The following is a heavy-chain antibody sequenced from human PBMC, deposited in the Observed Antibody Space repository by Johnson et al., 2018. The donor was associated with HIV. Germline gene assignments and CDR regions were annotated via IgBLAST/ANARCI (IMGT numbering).Heavy chain of an antibody. J-gene: IGHJ3*02. D-gene: IGHD2-2*01. CDR3: ARGTLAAFDI. CDR1: GLSFSNFG. Sequence: QVQLVESGGGVVQPGKSLTLSCVGSGLSFSNFGIHWVRQAPGKGLEWVSIVYSGGSAYYADSVKGRFTISRDNAKNSVYLQMNSLRAEDTAVYYCARGTLAAFDIWGQGTMVTVSS. CDR2: VYSGGSA. V-gene: IGHV3-NL1*01.